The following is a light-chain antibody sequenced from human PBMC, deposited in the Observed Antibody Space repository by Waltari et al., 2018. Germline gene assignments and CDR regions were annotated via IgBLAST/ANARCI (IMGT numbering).Light chain of an antibody. V-gene: IGKV3-20*01. CDR3: QQYCSTPRT. J-gene: IGKJ1*01. CDR1: QSVSSSC. Sequence: EIVVTQSPGTLSLSPGERATLSCRAGQSVSSSCLAGYQQKTGQAPRLLISGSSGRATGIPARFSGSGSGTDFTLTISRLEPEDFAVYYCQQYCSTPRTFGQGTKVEIK. CDR2: GSS.